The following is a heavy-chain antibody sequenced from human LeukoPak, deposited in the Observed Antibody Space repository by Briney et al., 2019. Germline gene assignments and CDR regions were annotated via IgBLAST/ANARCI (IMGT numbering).Heavy chain of an antibody. V-gene: IGHV4-61*02. J-gene: IGHJ5*02. CDR2: IYTSGST. D-gene: IGHD3-9*01. CDR1: GGSISSGSYY. CDR3: ARLYLGGGHILTGYVKPPGVWFDP. Sequence: PSETLSLTCTVSGGSISSGSYYWSWIRQPAGKGLEWIGRIYTSGSTNYNPSLKSRVTISVDTSKNQFSLKLSSVTAADTAVYYCARLYLGGGHILTGYVKPPGVWFDPWGQGTLVTVSS.